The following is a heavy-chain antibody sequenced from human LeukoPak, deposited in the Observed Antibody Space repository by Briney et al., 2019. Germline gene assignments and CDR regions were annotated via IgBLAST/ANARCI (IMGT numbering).Heavy chain of an antibody. V-gene: IGHV4-34*01. Sequence: PSETLSLTCAVYGGSFSGYYWSWIRQPPGKGLEWIGEISHSGSTNYNPSLKSRVTISVDTSKNQFSLKLSSVTAADTAVYYCARGPPYIVVVTPIGFFHYWGQGTLVTVSS. D-gene: IGHD2-21*02. CDR3: ARGPPYIVVVTPIGFFHY. CDR2: ISHSGST. J-gene: IGHJ4*02. CDR1: GGSFSGYY.